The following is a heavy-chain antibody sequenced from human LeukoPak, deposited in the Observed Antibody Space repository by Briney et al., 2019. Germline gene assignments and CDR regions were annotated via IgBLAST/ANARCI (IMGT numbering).Heavy chain of an antibody. CDR1: GFTFSSYW. Sequence: PGGSLRLSCAASGFTFSSYWMTWVRQAPGKGLEWVANIKGDGSEEHYVDSVRGRFTISRDNAKNSLYLQMNSLSDGDTAVYYCARDEWSNHAFDIWGQGTMVTVSS. V-gene: IGHV3-7*01. CDR2: IKGDGSEE. J-gene: IGHJ3*02. D-gene: IGHD2-8*01. CDR3: ARDEWSNHAFDI.